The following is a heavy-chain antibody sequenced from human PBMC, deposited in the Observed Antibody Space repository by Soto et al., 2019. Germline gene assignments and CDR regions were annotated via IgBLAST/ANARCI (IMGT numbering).Heavy chain of an antibody. CDR2: IWFDGSKQ. Sequence: QVQLVESGGGVVQPGGSLRLSCAASGLRFSSYGIHWVRQAPGKGLQWVAVIWFDGSKQYYADSVKGRFNISRDNSKNTVYLQMNSLRADDTAVYYCARELLYGSGSRDFHYSGMDVWGQGTTVTVSS. D-gene: IGHD3-10*01. CDR1: GLRFSSYG. J-gene: IGHJ6*02. V-gene: IGHV3-33*01. CDR3: ARELLYGSGSRDFHYSGMDV.